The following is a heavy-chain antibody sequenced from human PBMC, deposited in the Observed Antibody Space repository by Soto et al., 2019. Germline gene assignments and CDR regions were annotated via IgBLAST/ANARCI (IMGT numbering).Heavy chain of an antibody. CDR2: IYPGDSDT. V-gene: IGHV5-51*01. CDR1: EYNFTSYW. D-gene: IGHD3-10*01. CDR3: ARGRIYYGSGSYPPDAFDI. J-gene: IGHJ3*02. Sequence: PGESLKISCKGSEYNFTSYWIGWVRQIPGKGLEWMGIIYPGDSDTKYSPSFQGQVTISVDKSKNQFSLKLSSVTAADTAVYYCARGRIYYGSGSYPPDAFDIWGQGTMVTVSS.